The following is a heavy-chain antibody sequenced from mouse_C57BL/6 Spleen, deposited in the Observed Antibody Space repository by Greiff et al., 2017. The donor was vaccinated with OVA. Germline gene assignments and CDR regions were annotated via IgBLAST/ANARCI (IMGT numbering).Heavy chain of an antibody. CDR2: FHPGSGSI. V-gene: IGHV1-62-2*01. CDR3: ARHAIYYDYDYYAMDY. J-gene: IGHJ4*01. D-gene: IGHD2-4*01. Sequence: VQLQQSGAELVKPGASVKLSCKASGYTFTEYTIHWVKQRSGQGLEWIGWFHPGSGSIKYNEKFKDKATLTADKSSSTVYRELSRLTSDDSAVYLGARHAIYYDYDYYAMDYWGQGTSVTVSS. CDR1: GYTFTEYT.